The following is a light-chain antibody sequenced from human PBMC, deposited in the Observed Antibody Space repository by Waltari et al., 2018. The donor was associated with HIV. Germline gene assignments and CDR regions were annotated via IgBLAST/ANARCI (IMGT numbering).Light chain of an antibody. CDR1: STNIAANYD. J-gene: IGLJ3*02. CDR3: QSYDSDLNAWV. CDR2: GDT. Sequence: QPVLAQPTSVSGAPGKPTTISFTGGSTNIAANYDVHRYHHLPGTAPRPLVYGDTRRPSGVPDRISGSKSATSASLAISGLRAEDEGDYYCQSYDSDLNAWVFGGGTTLTVL. V-gene: IGLV1-40*01.